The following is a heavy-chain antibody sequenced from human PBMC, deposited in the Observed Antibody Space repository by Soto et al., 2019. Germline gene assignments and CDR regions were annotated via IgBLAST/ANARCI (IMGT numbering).Heavy chain of an antibody. CDR3: ARDLRVEVYDSSGYDAFDI. CDR2: ISYSGAT. D-gene: IGHD3-22*01. CDR1: GASVSSASYL. Sequence: SETLSLTCSVSGASVSSASYLWGWIRQPPGKGLEWIGYISYSGATYLTPSLKSRVTISVDTSKNQFSLKLSSVTAADTAVYYCARDLRVEVYDSSGYDAFDIWGQGTMVTVSS. J-gene: IGHJ3*02. V-gene: IGHV4-61*01.